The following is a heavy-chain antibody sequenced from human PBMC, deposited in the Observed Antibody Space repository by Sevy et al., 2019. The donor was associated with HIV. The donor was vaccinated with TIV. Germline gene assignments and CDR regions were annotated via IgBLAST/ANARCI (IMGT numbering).Heavy chain of an antibody. D-gene: IGHD2-8*02. CDR1: GFTFSDSA. Sequence: GGSLRLSCAASGFTFSDSAMFWVRQASGRGLEWVGRIRTKPNNYATALVAWLKDTFTISRDDSKNTTYLQMNILKSEDTAIYFFTCRYCRFDFWGQGALVTVSS. CDR3: TCRYCRFDF. J-gene: IGHJ4*02. V-gene: IGHV3-73*01. CDR2: IRTKPNNYAT.